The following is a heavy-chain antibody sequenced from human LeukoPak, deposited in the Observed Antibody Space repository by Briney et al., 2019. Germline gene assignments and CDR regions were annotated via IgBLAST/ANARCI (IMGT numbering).Heavy chain of an antibody. V-gene: IGHV3-48*02. D-gene: IGHD2-2*01. CDR2: ISATSSTI. CDR3: ARGGYCSTTSCSPWY. J-gene: IGHJ4*02. CDR1: GFTFSTYS. Sequence: GGSLRLSCAASGFTFSTYSMTWVRQAPGKGLEWVSYISATSSTIYYADSVTGRFTISRDNDNNSLYLQMNSLRDEDTAVYYCARGGYCSTTSCSPWYWGQGTLVTVSS.